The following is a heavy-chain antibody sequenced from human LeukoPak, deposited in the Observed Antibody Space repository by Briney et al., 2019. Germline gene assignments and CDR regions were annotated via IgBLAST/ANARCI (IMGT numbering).Heavy chain of an antibody. J-gene: IGHJ6*02. CDR2: ISAYNGNT. D-gene: IGHD6-19*01. Sequence: ASVKVSCKAFGYTFTSYGISWVRQAPGQGLEWMGWISAYNGNTNYAQKLRGRVTMTTDTSTSTAYMELRSLRSDDTAVYYCARGGAVAGTGGYYYGMDVWGQGTTVTVSS. CDR3: ARGGAVAGTGGYYYGMDV. CDR1: GYTFTSYG. V-gene: IGHV1-18*01.